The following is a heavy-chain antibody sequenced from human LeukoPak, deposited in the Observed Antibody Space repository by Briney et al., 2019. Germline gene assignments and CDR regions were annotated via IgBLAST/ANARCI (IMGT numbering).Heavy chain of an antibody. J-gene: IGHJ4*02. CDR3: ARVLGYYDSSGPVD. CDR1: GGSFSGYY. D-gene: IGHD3-22*01. CDR2: INHSGST. Sequence: SETLPLTCAVYGGSFSGYYWSWIRQPPGKGLEWIGEINHSGSTNYNPSLKSRVTISVDTSKNQFSLKLSSVTAADTAVYYCARVLGYYDSSGPVDWGQGTLVTVSS. V-gene: IGHV4-34*01.